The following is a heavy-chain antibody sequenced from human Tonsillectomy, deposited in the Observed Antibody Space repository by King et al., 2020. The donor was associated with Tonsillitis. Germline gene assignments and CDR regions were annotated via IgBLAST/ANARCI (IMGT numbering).Heavy chain of an antibody. CDR2: IYPGDSDT. CDR3: ARLPHSSSRNWYFDP. J-gene: IGHJ2*01. Sequence: VQLVESGVEVKKPGESLKISCKGSGYSFNTYWIGWVRQMPGKGLEWMGIIYPGDSDTTYHPSFQGQVTISADKSINTAYLQWRSLKASDTAIYYCARLPHSSSRNWYFDPWGRGTLVTVSS. V-gene: IGHV5-51*03. CDR1: GYSFNTYW. D-gene: IGHD6-13*01.